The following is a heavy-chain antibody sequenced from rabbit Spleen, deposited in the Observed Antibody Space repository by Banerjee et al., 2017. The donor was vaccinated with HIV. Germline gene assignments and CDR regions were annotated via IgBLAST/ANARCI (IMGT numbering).Heavy chain of an antibody. CDR2: INASTGKP. Sequence: QEQLVESGGGLVQPGASLTLTCKASGFSFSDRDVMCWVRQAPGKGLEWIACINASTGKPVYATWASGRFTISRTSSTTVTLRMTSLTAADRATYFCARDLVGVIGWNFYLWGLGTLVTVS. V-gene: IGHV1S45*01. J-gene: IGHJ4*01. CDR1: GFSFSDRDV. CDR3: ARDLVGVIGWNFYL. D-gene: IGHD1-1*01.